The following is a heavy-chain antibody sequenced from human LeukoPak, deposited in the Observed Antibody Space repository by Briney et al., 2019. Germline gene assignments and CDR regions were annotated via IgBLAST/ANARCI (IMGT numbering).Heavy chain of an antibody. CDR3: ARDRLVGATTVVY. V-gene: IGHV3-21*01. J-gene: IGHJ4*02. D-gene: IGHD1-26*01. CDR1: GFSFSNYW. CDR2: ISSSSSYI. Sequence: KTGGSLRLSCAASGFSFSNYWMSWVRQAPGKGLEWVSSISSSSSYIYYADSVKGRFTISRDNAKNSLYLQMNSLRAEDTAVYYCARDRLVGATTVVYWGQGTLVTVSS.